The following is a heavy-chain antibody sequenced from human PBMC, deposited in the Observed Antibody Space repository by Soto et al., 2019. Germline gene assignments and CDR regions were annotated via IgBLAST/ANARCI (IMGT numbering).Heavy chain of an antibody. D-gene: IGHD3-9*01. CDR3: ARCPIDHNWFDP. Sequence: EDLSLTCTVSGSDITTYYWSWLRQSPGKGLEWIGHIYDTGSTTYNPSLKSRVTISVDTSNKQFSLRLTSVTAADTAVYYCARCPIDHNWFDPWGQGTLVTVSS. CDR2: IYDTGST. CDR1: GSDITTYY. V-gene: IGHV4-59*01. J-gene: IGHJ5*02.